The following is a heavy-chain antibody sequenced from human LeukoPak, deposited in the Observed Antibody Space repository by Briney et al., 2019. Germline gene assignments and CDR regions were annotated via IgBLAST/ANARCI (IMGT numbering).Heavy chain of an antibody. D-gene: IGHD6-6*01. J-gene: IGHJ6*03. CDR1: GFTFSSYS. CDR2: ISSSSSYI. CDR3: ARSGAAPGYYYYYMDV. Sequence: GGSLRLSCAASGFTFSSYSMNWVRQAPGKGREWVSSISSSSSYIYYADSVKGRFTISRDNAKNSLYLQMNSLRAEDTAVYYCARSGAAPGYYYYYMDVWGKGTTVTVSS. V-gene: IGHV3-21*01.